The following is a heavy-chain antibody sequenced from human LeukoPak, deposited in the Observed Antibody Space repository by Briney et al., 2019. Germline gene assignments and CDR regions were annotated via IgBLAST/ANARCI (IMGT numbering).Heavy chain of an antibody. D-gene: IGHD3-3*01. J-gene: IGHJ4*02. V-gene: IGHV4-4*09. CDR1: GGSISSYY. CDR2: IYTSGST. CDR3: ASSHPLGSNNDYYTPFDY. Sequence: SETLSLTGTVSGGSISSYYWSWIRQPPGKGLEWIGYIYTSGSTNYNPSLKSRVTISVDTSKNQFSLKLSSVTAADTAVYYCASSHPLGSNNDYYTPFDYWGQGTLVTVSS.